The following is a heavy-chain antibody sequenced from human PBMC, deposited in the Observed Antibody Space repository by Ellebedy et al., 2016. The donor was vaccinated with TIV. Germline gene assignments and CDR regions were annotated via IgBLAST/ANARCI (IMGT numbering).Heavy chain of an antibody. CDR2: IKEDGGEK. Sequence: GESLKISCVASGFPFSSYWMSWVRQAPGKGLEWVAKIKEDGGEKYYVDSVKGRFTISRDNAKNSLYLQVNSLRVEDTAVYYCARDRGFSAYDNWGQGTLVTVSS. CDR3: ARDRGFSAYDN. D-gene: IGHD5-12*01. V-gene: IGHV3-7*01. CDR1: GFPFSSYW. J-gene: IGHJ4*02.